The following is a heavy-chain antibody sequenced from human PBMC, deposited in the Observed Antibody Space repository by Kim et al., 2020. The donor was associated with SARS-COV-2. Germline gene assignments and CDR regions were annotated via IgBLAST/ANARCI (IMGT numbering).Heavy chain of an antibody. J-gene: IGHJ4*02. CDR3: ARDAPQGGDYVYFDY. CDR2: INAGNGNT. CDR1: GYTFTSYA. Sequence: ASVKVSCKASGYTFTSYAMHWVRQAPGQRLEWMGWINAGNGNTKYSQKFQGRVTITRDTSASTAYMELSSLRSEDTAVYYCARDAPQGGDYVYFDYWGQGTLVTVSS. D-gene: IGHD4-17*01. V-gene: IGHV1-3*01.